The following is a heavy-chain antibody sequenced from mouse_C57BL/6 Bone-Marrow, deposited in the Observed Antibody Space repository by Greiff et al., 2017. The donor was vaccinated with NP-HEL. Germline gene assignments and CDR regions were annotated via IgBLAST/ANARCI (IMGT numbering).Heavy chain of an antibody. V-gene: IGHV3-6*01. CDR1: GYSITSGYY. Sequence: EVQLQESGPGLVKPSQSLSLTCSVTGYSITSGYYWNWIRQFPGNKLEWMGYISYDGSNKYNPSLENRISITRDPTKNKFFLKLNSVTTEDTATYYCARETYYYGSSAWFAYWGQGTLVTVSA. J-gene: IGHJ3*01. CDR2: ISYDGSN. CDR3: ARETYYYGSSAWFAY. D-gene: IGHD1-1*01.